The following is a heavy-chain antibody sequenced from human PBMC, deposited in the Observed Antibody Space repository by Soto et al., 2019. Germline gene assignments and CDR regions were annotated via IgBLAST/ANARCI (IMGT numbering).Heavy chain of an antibody. CDR3: AKGDADY. J-gene: IGHJ4*02. CDR1: GFTFDDYA. D-gene: IGHD2-2*01. CDR2: ISWNSGSI. V-gene: IGHV3-9*01. Sequence: EVQLVESGGGLVQPSRSLRLSCAASGFTFDDYAMHWVRQAPGKGLEWVSGISWNSGSIGYADSVKGRFTISRDNAKNSLYLQMNSLRAEDTALYYCAKGDADYWGQGTLVTVSS.